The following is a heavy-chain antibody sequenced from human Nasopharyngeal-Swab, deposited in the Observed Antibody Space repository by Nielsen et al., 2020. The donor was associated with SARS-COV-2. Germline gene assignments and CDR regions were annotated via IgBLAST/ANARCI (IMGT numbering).Heavy chain of an antibody. CDR2: IYYSGRA. CDR1: GGSISSSSYY. D-gene: IGHD3-10*01. Sequence: SETLSLTCTVSGGSISSSSYYWSWTRQQPGEGLEWIGYIYYSGRAYYNPSLQSRVTISVDTSKNQFLLNLSSVTAADTAVYYCARDKSGSGKWGFDPWGQGILVTVSS. V-gene: IGHV4-31*03. CDR3: ARDKSGSGKWGFDP. J-gene: IGHJ5*02.